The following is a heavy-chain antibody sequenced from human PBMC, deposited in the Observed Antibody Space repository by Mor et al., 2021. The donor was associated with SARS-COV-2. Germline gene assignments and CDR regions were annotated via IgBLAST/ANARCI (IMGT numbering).Heavy chain of an antibody. D-gene: IGHD1-26*01. V-gene: IGHV4-59*01. CDR3: ARVRDSRQVEPWSCGPMTHYYYYMDV. J-gene: IGHJ6*03. Sequence: SYNPSLKSRLTISVDTSKNQFSLNLSSVTAADAAVYYCARVRDSRQVEPWSCGPMTHYYYYMDVWGKGTTVTVSS.